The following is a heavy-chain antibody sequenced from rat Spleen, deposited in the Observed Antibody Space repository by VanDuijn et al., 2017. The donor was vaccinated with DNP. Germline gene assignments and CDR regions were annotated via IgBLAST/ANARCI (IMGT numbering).Heavy chain of an antibody. CDR1: GFSFSDYN. J-gene: IGHJ2*01. Sequence: EVQLVESGGVLVQPGRSLKLSCAASGFSFSDYNMAWVRQAPSQGLEVVASINNDCGSTFFRDSVKGRFTISRENAKSTLTLQMDNLRSEDTATYYCATHATPGYFDYWGQGVMVTVSS. CDR3: ATHATPGYFDY. D-gene: IGHD1-4*01. CDR2: INNDCGST. V-gene: IGHV5-7*01.